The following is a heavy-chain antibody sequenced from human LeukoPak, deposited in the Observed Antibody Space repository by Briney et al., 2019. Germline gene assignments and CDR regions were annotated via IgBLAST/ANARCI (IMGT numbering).Heavy chain of an antibody. CDR3: ARVPRSYYYYYYMDV. V-gene: IGHV3-53*01. Sequence: PGGSLRLSCAASGFTVSSNYMTWVRQAPGKGLEWVSVLYSGGSTHYADSVKGRFTISRDNSKNTLYLQMNSLRAEDTAVYYCARVPRSYYYYYYMDVWGKGTTVTVSS. CDR1: GFTVSSNY. J-gene: IGHJ6*03. CDR2: LYSGGST.